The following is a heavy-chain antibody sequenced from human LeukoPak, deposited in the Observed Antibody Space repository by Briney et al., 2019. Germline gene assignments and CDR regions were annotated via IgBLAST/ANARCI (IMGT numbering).Heavy chain of an antibody. Sequence: ASVKVSCKASGYTFTSYGISWVRQAPGQGLEWMGWISVYNGNTNYAQKFQGGVTMTTDTSTNTACMELRSLTSDDAAVYYCARVVVVAATEVPYYFDYWGHGTLVTVSS. V-gene: IGHV1-18*01. CDR1: GYTFTSYG. J-gene: IGHJ4*01. CDR2: ISVYNGNT. CDR3: ARVVVVAATEVPYYFDY. D-gene: IGHD2-15*01.